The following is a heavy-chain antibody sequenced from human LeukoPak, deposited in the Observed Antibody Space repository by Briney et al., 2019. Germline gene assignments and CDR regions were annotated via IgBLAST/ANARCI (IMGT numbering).Heavy chain of an antibody. Sequence: ASVKVSCKASGYTFTSYGISWVRQAPGQGLEWMGWINTYKGNTQYAQRLQGRVTMTTDTSTNTAHMELGSLRSDDTAVYYCARHIAGTVTSGFDIWGQGTMVTVSS. J-gene: IGHJ3*02. CDR3: ARHIAGTVTSGFDI. D-gene: IGHD4-17*01. CDR2: INTYKGNT. V-gene: IGHV1-18*01. CDR1: GYTFTSYG.